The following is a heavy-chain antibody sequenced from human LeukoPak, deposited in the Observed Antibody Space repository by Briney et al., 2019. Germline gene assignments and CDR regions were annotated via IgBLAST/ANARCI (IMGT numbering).Heavy chain of an antibody. D-gene: IGHD3-16*02. CDR2: IYTSGST. Sequence: SETLSLTCTVSVGSISSYYWSWIRQPAGKGLEWIGRIYTSGSTNYNPSLKSRVTMSVDTSKNQFSLKLSSVTAADTAVYYCARGRKFGGVIVNDYWGQGTLVTVSS. J-gene: IGHJ4*02. CDR1: VGSISSYY. CDR3: ARGRKFGGVIVNDY. V-gene: IGHV4-4*07.